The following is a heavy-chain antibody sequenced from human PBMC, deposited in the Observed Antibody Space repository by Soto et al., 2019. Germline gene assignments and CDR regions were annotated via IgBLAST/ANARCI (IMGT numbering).Heavy chain of an antibody. V-gene: IGHV4-59*01. CDR3: ARQNIQAFDY. J-gene: IGHJ4*02. CDR1: GCSISSYY. CDR2: IYYSGST. Sequence: PETLALTCTFSGCSISSYYSSWIRQPPGKGLEWIGYIYYSGSTNYNPSLKSRVTISVDTSKNQFSLKLSSVTAADTAVYYCARQNIQAFDYWGQGTLVTVSS.